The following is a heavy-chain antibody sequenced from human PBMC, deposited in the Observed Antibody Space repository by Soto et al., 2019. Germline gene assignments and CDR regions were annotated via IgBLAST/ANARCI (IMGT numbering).Heavy chain of an antibody. V-gene: IGHV4-30-4*01. Sequence: SETLCLTCSVSGGSISSIDYFWSWISQPPGKGLEWIGFIYHTGTTYYNPSLRSRVTISIDTSKSQFSMKLNSVTAADTAVYYCARVMAAMQNWLDPWGQGTLVTVSS. CDR3: ARVMAAMQNWLDP. J-gene: IGHJ5*02. CDR1: GGSISSIDYF. D-gene: IGHD2-2*01. CDR2: IYHTGTT.